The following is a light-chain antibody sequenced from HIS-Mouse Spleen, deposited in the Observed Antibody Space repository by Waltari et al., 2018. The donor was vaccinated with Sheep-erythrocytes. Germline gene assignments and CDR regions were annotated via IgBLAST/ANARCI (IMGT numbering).Light chain of an antibody. V-gene: IGKV1-5*03. J-gene: IGKJ4*01. CDR3: QQYNSYSPLT. Sequence: DIQMTQSPPTLSAPVGDRVPIPGRASQSISSWLAWYQQKPGKAPKLLIYKASSLESGVPSRFSGSGSGTEFTLTISSLQPDDFATYYCQQYNSYSPLTFGGGTKVEIK. CDR2: KAS. CDR1: QSISSW.